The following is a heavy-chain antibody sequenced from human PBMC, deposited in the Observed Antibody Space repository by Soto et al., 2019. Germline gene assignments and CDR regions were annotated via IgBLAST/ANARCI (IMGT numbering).Heavy chain of an antibody. V-gene: IGHV4-59*02. CDR1: GDSARSDC. D-gene: IGHD3-10*01. Sequence: LSLTCTVSGDSARSDCWSWIRQPPGKGLEWIGYIYNNGRTNYNPSLKSRVTMSIDTSKNYFSLQLSSVTAADTAVYYCARDEATMVRGVGTFHVWGQGTMVTVSS. CDR2: IYNNGRT. CDR3: ARDEATMVRGVGTFHV. J-gene: IGHJ3*01.